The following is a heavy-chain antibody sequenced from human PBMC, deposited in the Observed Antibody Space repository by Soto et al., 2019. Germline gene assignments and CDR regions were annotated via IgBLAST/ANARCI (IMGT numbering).Heavy chain of an antibody. CDR1: GYTFTGYY. V-gene: IGHV1-2*02. Sequence: ASVKVSCKASGYTFTGYYMHWVRRAPGQGLEWMGWINPNSGGTNYAQKFQGRVTMTRDTSISTAYMELSRLRSDDTAVYYCARCLEYRNWFDPWGQGTLVTVSS. D-gene: IGHD3-3*01. CDR3: ARCLEYRNWFDP. J-gene: IGHJ5*02. CDR2: INPNSGGT.